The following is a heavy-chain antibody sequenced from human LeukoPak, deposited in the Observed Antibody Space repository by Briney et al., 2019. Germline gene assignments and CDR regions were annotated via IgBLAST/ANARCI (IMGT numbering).Heavy chain of an antibody. CDR2: INHSGST. J-gene: IGHJ6*03. D-gene: IGHD2-8*01. CDR3: ARHVRRFHILTKYYYYYMDV. CDR1: GGSISNYY. Sequence: PSETLSLTCTISGGSISNYYWSWIRQPPGKGLEWIGEINHSGSTNYNPSLKSRVTISVDTSKNQFSLKLSSVTAADTAVYYCARHVRRFHILTKYYYYYMDVWGKGTTVTISS. V-gene: IGHV4-34*01.